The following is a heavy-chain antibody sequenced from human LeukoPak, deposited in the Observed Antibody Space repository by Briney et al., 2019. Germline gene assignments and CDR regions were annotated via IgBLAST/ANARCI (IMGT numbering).Heavy chain of an antibody. CDR1: GGSFSGYY. CDR3: ARGGRQWPNRPFGY. CDR2: INHSGST. J-gene: IGHJ4*02. Sequence: PSETLSLTCAVYGGSFSGYYWSWIRQPPGKGLEWIGEINHSGSTNYNPSLKSRVTISVDTSKNQFSLKLSSVTAADTAVYYCARGGRQWPNRPFGYWGQGTLVTVSS. V-gene: IGHV4-34*01. D-gene: IGHD6-19*01.